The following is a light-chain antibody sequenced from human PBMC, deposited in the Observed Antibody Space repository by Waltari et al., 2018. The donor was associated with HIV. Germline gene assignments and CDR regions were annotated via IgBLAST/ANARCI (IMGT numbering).Light chain of an antibody. V-gene: IGKV3-20*01. CDR3: QQYGSTPGLT. CDR2: GAS. Sequence: EIVLTQPPGTLSLSPGERAPLSCRASQSVSCSNLAWYQQKTGQAPSLLIYGASSRATGIPDRCSGSGSATDFSITISRLEPEEYAVYYCQQYGSTPGLTFGGGTKVEIK. CDR1: QSVSCSN. J-gene: IGKJ4*01.